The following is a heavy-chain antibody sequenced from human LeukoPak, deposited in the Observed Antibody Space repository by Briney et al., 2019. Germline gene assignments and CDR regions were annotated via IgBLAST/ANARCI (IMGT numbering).Heavy chain of an antibody. CDR1: GFTFDDYG. CDR3: ARDHGAIALTNYLDY. V-gene: IGHV3-20*04. CDR2: INRDGGNT. J-gene: IGHJ4*02. D-gene: IGHD1-1*01. Sequence: PGGALRLFCAASGFTFDDYGMSWVRQAPGKGLEWVSNINRDGGNTAYADSVEGRFTISRDNAKNSLHLQMNSLSAEETALYYCARDHGAIALTNYLDYWGQGTLVTVSS.